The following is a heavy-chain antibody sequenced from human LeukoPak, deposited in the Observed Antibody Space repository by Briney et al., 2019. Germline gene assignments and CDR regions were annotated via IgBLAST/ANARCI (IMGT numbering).Heavy chain of an antibody. CDR1: GYTFTSYG. CDR3: ARVYCTNGVCYTPSNWFDP. J-gene: IGHJ5*02. Sequence: GASVKVSCKASGYTFTSYGISWVRQAPGQGLEWMGWISAYNGNTNYAQKLQGRVTMTTDTSTSTAYMELRSLRSDDTAVYYCARVYCTNGVCYTPSNWFDPWGQGTLVTVSS. D-gene: IGHD2-8*01. V-gene: IGHV1-18*01. CDR2: ISAYNGNT.